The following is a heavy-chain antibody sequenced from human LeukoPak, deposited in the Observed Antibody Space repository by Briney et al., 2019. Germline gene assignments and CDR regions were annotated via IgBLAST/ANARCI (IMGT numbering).Heavy chain of an antibody. CDR3: AISSSSTSYSGWFDP. J-gene: IGHJ5*02. CDR1: GGTFSSYT. V-gene: IGHV1-69*02. Sequence: GAAVKVSCYASGGTFSSYTISRVRQAPGQGLEWMGRIIPILGIANYAQKVHGRVTITADKATRTDYMELSSLRSEHTAVYYRAISSSSTSYSGWFDPLGQASLVTVS. CDR2: IIPILGIA. D-gene: IGHD2-2*01.